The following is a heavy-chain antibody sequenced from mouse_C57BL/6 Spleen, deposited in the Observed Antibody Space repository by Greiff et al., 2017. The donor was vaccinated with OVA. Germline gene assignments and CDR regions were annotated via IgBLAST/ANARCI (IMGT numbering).Heavy chain of an antibody. V-gene: IGHV2-5*01. Sequence: QVQLQQSGPGLVQPSQSLSITCTVSGFSLTSYGVHWVRQSPGKGLEWLGVIWRGGSTDYNAAFMSRLSITKDNSKSQVFFKMNSLQADDTAIYYCATYGSSPYWYFDVWGTGTTVTVSS. J-gene: IGHJ1*03. CDR1: GFSLTSYG. CDR3: ATYGSSPYWYFDV. D-gene: IGHD1-1*01. CDR2: IWRGGST.